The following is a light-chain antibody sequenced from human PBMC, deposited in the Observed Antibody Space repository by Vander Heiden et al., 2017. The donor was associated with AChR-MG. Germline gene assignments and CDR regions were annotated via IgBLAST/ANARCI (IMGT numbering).Light chain of an antibody. Sequence: AIRLTQSPSSLSASTGDRVTITCRASQGISSYLAWYQQKPGKAPKLLIYAASTLQSGVPSRFSGSGSGTDFTLTISCLQSEDFATYYCQQEDSYPWTFGQRTKVEIK. J-gene: IGKJ1*01. CDR1: QGISSY. CDR3: QQEDSYPWT. CDR2: AAS. V-gene: IGKV1-8*01.